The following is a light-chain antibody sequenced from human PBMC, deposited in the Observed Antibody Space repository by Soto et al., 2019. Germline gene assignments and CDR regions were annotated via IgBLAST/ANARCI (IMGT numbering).Light chain of an antibody. CDR2: SNN. CDR3: ASWDDRLNGPGVV. V-gene: IGLV1-44*01. Sequence: QSVLTQPPSASGTPGQRVTISCSGSSSNIGSNTVNWYRQLPGTAPKLLIYSNNQGPSGRPDRFSGFKSGTSASLAISGLQDEDEEDYYCASWDDRLNGPGVVFGGGTKLTVL. CDR1: SSNIGSNT. J-gene: IGLJ3*02.